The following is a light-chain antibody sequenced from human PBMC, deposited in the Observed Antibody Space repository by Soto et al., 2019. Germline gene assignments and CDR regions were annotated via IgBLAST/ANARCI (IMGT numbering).Light chain of an antibody. Sequence: QSALTQPASMSGSPGQSITISCSGSSSDVGGYNYVSWYQQHPGKAPKLMIFEVSNRPSGVSNRFSGSKSGNTASLTISGLQTEDEAYYYCTSYTNINSLLFGGGTKVTVL. J-gene: IGLJ2*01. CDR2: EVS. V-gene: IGLV2-14*01. CDR3: TSYTNINSLL. CDR1: SSDVGGYNY.